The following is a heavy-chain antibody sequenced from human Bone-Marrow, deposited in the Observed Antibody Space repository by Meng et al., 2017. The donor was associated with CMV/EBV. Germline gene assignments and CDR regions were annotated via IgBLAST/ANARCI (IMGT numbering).Heavy chain of an antibody. V-gene: IGHV3-48*04. CDR1: GFTFSSYA. D-gene: IGHD3-3*01. J-gene: IGHJ6*02. CDR3: ARGGTDFWSGYYGYYGMDV. Sequence: GESLKISCAASGFTFSSYAMSWVRQAPGKGLEWISYISSSNSTIYYAESVKGRFTISRDNAKNSLYLQVNSLRVEDTAVYYCARGGTDFWSGYYGYYGMDVWGQGTTVTVSS. CDR2: ISSSNSTI.